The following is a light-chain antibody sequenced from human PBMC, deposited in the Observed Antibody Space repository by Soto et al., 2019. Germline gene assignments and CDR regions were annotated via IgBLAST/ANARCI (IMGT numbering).Light chain of an antibody. Sequence: EIVMTQSPATLSVSPGERATLSCRASQSVDNNLAWYQQKPGQAPRLLIYGASTRATGIPARFSGSGSGTELTLTISSLQSEDVATYYCQKYNSAPITFGQGTRLEIK. CDR1: QSVDNN. J-gene: IGKJ5*01. CDR3: QKYNSAPIT. CDR2: GAS. V-gene: IGKV3-15*01.